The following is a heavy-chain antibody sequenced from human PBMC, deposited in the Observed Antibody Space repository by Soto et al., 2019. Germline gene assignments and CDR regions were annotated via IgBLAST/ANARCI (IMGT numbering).Heavy chain of an antibody. D-gene: IGHD7-27*01. Sequence: GGSLRLSCAASGFTFTTYWMHWVRQAPGKGLVWVSRINSDGSSTFYADSVKGRFTISRDNAKNTLYLQMNSLRAEDTAVYYCASSLLTPFDYWGQGTLVTSPQ. J-gene: IGHJ4*02. CDR3: ASSLLTPFDY. CDR2: INSDGSST. CDR1: GFTFTTYW. V-gene: IGHV3-74*01.